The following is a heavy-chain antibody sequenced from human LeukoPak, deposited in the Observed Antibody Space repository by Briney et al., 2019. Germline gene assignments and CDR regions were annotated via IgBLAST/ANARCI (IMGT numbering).Heavy chain of an antibody. J-gene: IGHJ5*02. V-gene: IGHV3-30-3*01. Sequence: GGSLRLSCAASGFTFSSYAMHWVRQAPGKGLEWVAVISYDGSNKYYADSVKGRFTISRDNSKNTLYLQMNSLRAEDTAVYYCARDHILWGSSVWFDPWGQGTLVTVSS. CDR1: GFTFSSYA. CDR2: ISYDGSNK. D-gene: IGHD6-25*01. CDR3: ARDHILWGSSVWFDP.